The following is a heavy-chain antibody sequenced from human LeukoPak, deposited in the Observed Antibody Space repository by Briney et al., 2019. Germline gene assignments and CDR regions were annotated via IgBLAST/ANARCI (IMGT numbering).Heavy chain of an antibody. Sequence: SETLSLTCTVSGGSISSSSYYWGWIRQPPGKGLEWIGSIYYSGSTYYNPSLKSRVTISVDTSKNQFSLKLSSVTAADTAVYYCARVPLFTTVGATNALDYWGQGTLVTVSS. CDR3: ARVPLFTTVGATNALDY. CDR2: IYYSGST. V-gene: IGHV4-39*07. CDR1: GGSISSSSYY. J-gene: IGHJ4*02. D-gene: IGHD1-26*01.